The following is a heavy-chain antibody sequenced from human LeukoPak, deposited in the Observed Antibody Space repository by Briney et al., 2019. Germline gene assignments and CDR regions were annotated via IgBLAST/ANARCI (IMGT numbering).Heavy chain of an antibody. CDR3: AREWTQPGYSGYALLYYFDY. D-gene: IGHD5-12*01. Sequence: PGGSLRLSCAASGFTFDDYAMHWVRQAPGKGLEWVSGISWNSGSIGYADSVKGRFTISRDNAKNSLYLQMNSLRAEDTAVYYCAREWTQPGYSGYALLYYFDYWGQGTLVTVSS. CDR2: ISWNSGSI. CDR1: GFTFDDYA. J-gene: IGHJ4*02. V-gene: IGHV3-9*01.